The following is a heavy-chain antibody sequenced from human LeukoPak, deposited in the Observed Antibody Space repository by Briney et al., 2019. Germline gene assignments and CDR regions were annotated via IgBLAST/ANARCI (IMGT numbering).Heavy chain of an antibody. CDR3: ARSGITDNWFDP. CDR1: GGSISSSNW. CDR2: IYHSGST. J-gene: IGHJ5*02. D-gene: IGHD1-20*01. Sequence: SETLSLTCAVSGGSISSSNWWSWVRQPPGKGLEWIGEIYHSGSTNYNPSLKSRVTISVDKSKNQFSLKLSSVAAADTAVYYCARSGITDNWFDPWGQGTLVTVSS. V-gene: IGHV4-4*02.